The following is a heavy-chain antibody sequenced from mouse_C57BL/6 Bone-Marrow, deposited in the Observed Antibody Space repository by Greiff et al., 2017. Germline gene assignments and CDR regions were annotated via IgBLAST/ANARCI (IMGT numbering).Heavy chain of an antibody. J-gene: IGHJ3*01. CDR1: GYTFTGYW. Sequence: VQLQESGAELMKPGASVKLSCKATGYTFTGYWIEWVKQRPGHGLEWIGEILPGSGSTNYNEKFKGKATFTAATSSNTAYLQLSSLTTEDSAIYSGAREVHDGYGGGFAYWGQGTLVTVSA. D-gene: IGHD2-2*01. CDR2: ILPGSGST. CDR3: AREVHDGYGGGFAY. V-gene: IGHV1-9*01.